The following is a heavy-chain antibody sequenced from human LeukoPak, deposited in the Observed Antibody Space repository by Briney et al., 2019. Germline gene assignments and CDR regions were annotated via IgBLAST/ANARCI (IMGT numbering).Heavy chain of an antibody. Sequence: ASVKVSCKASGYTLTSYGISWVRQAPGQGLEWMGWISAYNGNTNYAQKPQGRVTMTTDTSTSTAYMELRSLRSDDTAVYYCARDGYCSGGSCYSRFRWFDPWGQGTLVTVSS. CDR1: GYTLTSYG. CDR2: ISAYNGNT. J-gene: IGHJ5*02. CDR3: ARDGYCSGGSCYSRFRWFDP. D-gene: IGHD2-15*01. V-gene: IGHV1-18*01.